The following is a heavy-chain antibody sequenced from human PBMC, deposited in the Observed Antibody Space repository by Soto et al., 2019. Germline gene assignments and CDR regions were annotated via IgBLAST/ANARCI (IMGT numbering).Heavy chain of an antibody. CDR1: GYSFTDYH. V-gene: IGHV1-2*04. J-gene: IGHJ6*02. CDR3: ARGDSTDCSNGVCSFFYNHDMDV. Sequence: ASVKVSCKASGYSFTDYHIHWVRRAPGQGLEWLGRINPKSGGTSTAQKFQGWVTMTTDTSISTASMELTRLTSDDTAIYYCARGDSTDCSNGVCSFFYNHDMDVWGQGTTVTVSS. CDR2: INPKSGGT. D-gene: IGHD2-8*01.